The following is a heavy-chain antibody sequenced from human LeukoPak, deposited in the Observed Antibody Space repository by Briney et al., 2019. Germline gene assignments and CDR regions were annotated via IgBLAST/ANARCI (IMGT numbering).Heavy chain of an antibody. CDR3: ARSLSPGQRNAFNI. CDR1: GFTFDDYA. CDR2: ISWNSGSI. J-gene: IGHJ3*02. D-gene: IGHD6-25*01. V-gene: IGHV3-9*03. Sequence: PGGSLRLSCAASGFTFDDYAMHWVRQAPGKGLEWVSGISWNSGSIGYADSVKGRFTISRDNAKYSLYLQMNSLRTEDMAVYYCARSLSPGQRNAFNIWGQGTMVTVAS.